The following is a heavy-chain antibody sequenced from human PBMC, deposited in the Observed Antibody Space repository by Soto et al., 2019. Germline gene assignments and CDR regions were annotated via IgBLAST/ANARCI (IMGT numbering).Heavy chain of an antibody. V-gene: IGHV1-2*02. J-gene: IGHJ6*02. CDR2: INPNSGGT. Sequence: QVQLVQSGAEVKKPGASVKVSCKASGYTFTGYYMHWVRQAPGQGLEWMGWINPNSGGTNYAQKFQGRVTMTRDTSISTAYMELSRLRSYDTAVYYCASPHCSCGSCYSVRRVNYYYGMDVWGQGTTVTVSS. D-gene: IGHD2-15*01. CDR3: ASPHCSCGSCYSVRRVNYYYGMDV. CDR1: GYTFTGYY.